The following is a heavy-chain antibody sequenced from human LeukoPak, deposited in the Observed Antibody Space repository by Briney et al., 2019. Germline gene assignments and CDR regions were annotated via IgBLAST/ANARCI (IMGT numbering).Heavy chain of an antibody. CDR3: ASRIGPGYYYYMDV. CDR2: ISYDGSNK. V-gene: IGHV3-30*03. D-gene: IGHD1-14*01. J-gene: IGHJ6*03. Sequence: GGSLRLSCAASGFTFSSYGMHWVRQAPGKGLEWVAVISYDGSNKYYADSVKGRFTISRDNSKNTLYLQMNSLRAEDTAVYYCASRIGPGYYYYMDVWGKGTTVTVSS. CDR1: GFTFSSYG.